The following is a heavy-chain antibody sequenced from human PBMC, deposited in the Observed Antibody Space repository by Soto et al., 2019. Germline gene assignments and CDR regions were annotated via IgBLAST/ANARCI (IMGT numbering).Heavy chain of an antibody. CDR3: ARITEGTMYDT. D-gene: IGHD3-10*02. Sequence: QVQLQASGPGLVKPSETLSLTCSVSGGSISQYDDYWVGIRQPPGKGMEWIGPILRSGSGTYYNPSLRSRVTISEDTSQNQFSLNLIPVTAQDPAVYYCARITEGTMYDTWGQGILVIVSS. V-gene: IGHV4-39*01. CDR1: GGSISQYDDY. J-gene: IGHJ5*02. CDR2: ILRSGSGT.